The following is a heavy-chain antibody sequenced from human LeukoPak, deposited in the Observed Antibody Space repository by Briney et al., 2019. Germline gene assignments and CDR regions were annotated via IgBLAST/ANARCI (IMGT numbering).Heavy chain of an antibody. Sequence: SETLSLTLGLPDGSICSYYCNWIRQPPGKGLEWIGNIYNSGSTDYNPSLKSRVTISVNLSKKQISLKLTSVTAAGTALCYCTRYRGPYRYFDVCGHATLVTVSS. J-gene: IGHJ2*01. CDR2: IYNSGST. CDR1: DGSICSYY. D-gene: IGHD1-26*01. V-gene: IGHV4-59*01. CDR3: TRYRGPYRYFDV.